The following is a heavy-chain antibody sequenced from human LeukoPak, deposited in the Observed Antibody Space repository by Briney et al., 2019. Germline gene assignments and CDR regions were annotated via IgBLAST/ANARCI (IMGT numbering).Heavy chain of an antibody. CDR1: GFTFSSCA. Sequence: GGSLRLSCAASGFTFSSCAMHWVRQAPGKGLEWVAVISYDGSNKYYADSVKGRLTISRDNAKNSLYLQMNSLRAEDMALYYCAKDSVDDAFDIWGQGTMVTVSS. CDR2: ISYDGSNK. CDR3: AKDSVDDAFDI. J-gene: IGHJ3*02. V-gene: IGHV3-30*04. D-gene: IGHD5/OR15-5a*01.